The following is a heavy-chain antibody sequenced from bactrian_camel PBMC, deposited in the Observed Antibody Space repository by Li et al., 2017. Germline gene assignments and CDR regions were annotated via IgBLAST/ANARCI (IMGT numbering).Heavy chain of an antibody. CDR3: AARGPYCYTKLSVRDFTY. D-gene: IGHD2*01. Sequence: DVQLVESGGGSVQAGGSLRLSCAASGYTYNRNCMAWFRQAPGKEREGVARIATGSGNTYYADSVKGRFTISQDNAKNTAYLQMNSLKPEDTAMYYCAARGPYCYTKLSVRDFTYWGQGTQVTVS. CDR1: GYTYNRNC. V-gene: IGHV3S40*01. J-gene: IGHJ6*01. CDR2: IATGSGNT.